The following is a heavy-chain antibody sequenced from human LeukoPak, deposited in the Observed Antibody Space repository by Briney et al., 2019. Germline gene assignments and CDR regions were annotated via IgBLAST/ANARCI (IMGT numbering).Heavy chain of an antibody. Sequence: SETLSLTCTVSGASISNYYWTWVRQPPGKGLEWVGYYYYGGSTEYNPSLKRRVTISVDTFKNQFSLKLSSVTAADTAVYYWASRYGSGSYGFDFWGQGTLVTVSS. CDR3: ASRYGSGSYGFDF. CDR2: YYYGGST. CDR1: GASISNYY. D-gene: IGHD3-10*01. V-gene: IGHV4-59*01. J-gene: IGHJ4*02.